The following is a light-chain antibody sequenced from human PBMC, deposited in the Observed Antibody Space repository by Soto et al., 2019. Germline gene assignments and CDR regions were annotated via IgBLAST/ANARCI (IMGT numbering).Light chain of an antibody. J-gene: IGKJ4*01. CDR3: QQRSNWLPLT. CDR1: QSVSSY. V-gene: IGKV3-11*01. CDR2: DAS. Sequence: IGLTQSPATLSLSPGERATLSCRASQSVSSYLAWYQQKPGQAPRLLIYDASNRATGIPARFSGSGSGTDFTLTISSLEPEDFAVYYCQQRSNWLPLTFGGGTKVDIK.